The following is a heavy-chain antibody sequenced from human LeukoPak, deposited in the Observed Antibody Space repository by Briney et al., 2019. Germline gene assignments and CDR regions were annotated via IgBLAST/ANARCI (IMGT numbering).Heavy chain of an antibody. D-gene: IGHD3-10*01. CDR1: NDSISSYY. V-gene: IGHV4-4*07. Sequence: SETLSLTCTVSNDSISSYYWSWIRQPAGKGLEWIGRIYTSGSINYNLSLKSRVTVSVDTSKKQFTLKLSSVTAADTAVYYCARGFTMVRGPYGWFDPWGQGALVTVSS. CDR3: ARGFTMVRGPYGWFDP. CDR2: IYTSGSI. J-gene: IGHJ5*02.